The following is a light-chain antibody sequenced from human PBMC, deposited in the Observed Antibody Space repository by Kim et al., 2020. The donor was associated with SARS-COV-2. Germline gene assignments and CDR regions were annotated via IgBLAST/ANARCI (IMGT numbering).Light chain of an antibody. CDR3: QQYGTSPRT. CDR2: GAS. V-gene: IGKV3-20*01. CDR1: QSVSSNS. J-gene: IGKJ1*01. Sequence: EIVLTQSPGTLSFSPGERATLSCRASQSVSSNSLAWYQHKPGQAPRLLIYGASSRATGIPDRFSGSGSGTDFTLTISRLEPEDFAVYYCQQYGTSPRTFGQGTKVDIK.